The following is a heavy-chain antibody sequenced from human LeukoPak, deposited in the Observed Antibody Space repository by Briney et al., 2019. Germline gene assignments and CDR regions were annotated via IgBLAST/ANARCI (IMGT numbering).Heavy chain of an antibody. J-gene: IGHJ4*02. CDR3: ASPASGCTSISCYLYY. D-gene: IGHD2-2*01. Sequence: GESLKISCKRSGYSFTSYCIAWVRQVPGKGLEWMGIIYPGDSDTRYSPSFQGQVTISADKSISTAYLQWSSLKASDTAMYYCASPASGCTSISCYLYYWGQGTLVTVSS. CDR1: GYSFTSYC. CDR2: IYPGDSDT. V-gene: IGHV5-51*01.